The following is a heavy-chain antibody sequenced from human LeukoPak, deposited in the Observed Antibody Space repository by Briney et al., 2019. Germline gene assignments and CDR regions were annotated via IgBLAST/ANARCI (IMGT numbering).Heavy chain of an antibody. J-gene: IGHJ6*02. Sequence: GGSLRLSCAASGFTVSSNYTSWVRQAPGKGLAWVSVIYSGGSTYYADSVKGRFTVSRDNSKNTLYLQMNSLRAEDTDVYYRARGDDRLSYGMDVWGQGTTVTVSS. CDR2: IYSGGST. D-gene: IGHD3-22*01. V-gene: IGHV3-66*01. CDR3: ARGDDRLSYGMDV. CDR1: GFTVSSNY.